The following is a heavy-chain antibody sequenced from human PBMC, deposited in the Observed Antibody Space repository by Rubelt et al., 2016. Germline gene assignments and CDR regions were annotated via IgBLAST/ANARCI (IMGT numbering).Heavy chain of an antibody. V-gene: IGHV4-59*01. Sequence: QVQLQESGPGLVKPSETLSLTCTVSGGSISSYYWSWIRQPPGKGLEWIGYIYYSGSTNYNPSLKSRVSISVDTSKNQFSLKLSSVTAAYTAVYYWARVAYGGSPDYFDYWGQGTLVTVSS. CDR1: GGSISSYY. J-gene: IGHJ4*02. D-gene: IGHD4-23*01. CDR3: ARVAYGGSPDYFDY. CDR2: IYYSGST.